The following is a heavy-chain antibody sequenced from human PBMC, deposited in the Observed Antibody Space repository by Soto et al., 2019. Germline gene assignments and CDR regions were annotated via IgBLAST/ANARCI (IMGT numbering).Heavy chain of an antibody. Sequence: SETLSLTCTVSGGSISSSSYYWGWIRQPPGKGLEWIGSIYYSGSTYYNPSLKSRVTISVDTSKNRFSLKLSSVTAADTAVYYCARHRISALMVRGVSSWFDPWGQGTLVTVSS. CDR2: IYYSGST. V-gene: IGHV4-39*01. CDR3: ARHRISALMVRGVSSWFDP. J-gene: IGHJ5*02. D-gene: IGHD3-10*01. CDR1: GGSISSSSYY.